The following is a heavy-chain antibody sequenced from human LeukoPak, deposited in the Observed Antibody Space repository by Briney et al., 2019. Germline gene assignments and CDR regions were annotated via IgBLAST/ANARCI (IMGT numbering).Heavy chain of an antibody. CDR2: MNPNSGNT. D-gene: IGHD6-13*01. CDR3: ARGRKLVVAAGSRYWFDP. V-gene: IGHV1-8*01. Sequence: ASVKVSCKASAYTFISYDINWVRQATGQGLEWMGWMNPNSGNTGYAQKFQGRVTLTRNISTSTAYMELSSLRSEDTAVYYCARGRKLVVAAGSRYWFDPWGQGTLVTVSS. CDR1: AYTFISYD. J-gene: IGHJ5*02.